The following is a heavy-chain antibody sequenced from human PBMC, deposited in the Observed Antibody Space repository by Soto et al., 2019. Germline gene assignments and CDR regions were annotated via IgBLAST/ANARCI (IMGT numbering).Heavy chain of an antibody. CDR3: ARGATVTKFDY. CDR2: GSYSGTT. V-gene: IGHV4-61*01. Sequence: SETLSLTCTVSGVSVSSGSFYWAWIRQPPGKGLEWIGFGSYSGTTNYKPSLKSRVTISVDTSRSQISLKVSSLTAADTAVYYCARGATVTKFDYWGRGTLVTVSS. D-gene: IGHD4-17*01. J-gene: IGHJ4*02. CDR1: GVSVSSGSFY.